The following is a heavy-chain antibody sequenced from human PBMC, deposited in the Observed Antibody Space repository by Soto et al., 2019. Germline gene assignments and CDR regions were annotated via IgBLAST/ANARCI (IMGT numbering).Heavy chain of an antibody. CDR3: AKVVVDATSHSDCDC. V-gene: IGHV4-34*01. D-gene: IGHD2-15*01. Sequence: SATLSLTSTFYGGSISGYYGRWLRPPPGKGLEWIGEINHSGSTNYNPSLKSRVTISVDTSKNHFSLTLSPVTAAETAVYYCAKVVVDATSHSDCDCWGQGTLVTVSP. CDR2: INHSGST. CDR1: GGSISGYY. J-gene: IGHJ4*02.